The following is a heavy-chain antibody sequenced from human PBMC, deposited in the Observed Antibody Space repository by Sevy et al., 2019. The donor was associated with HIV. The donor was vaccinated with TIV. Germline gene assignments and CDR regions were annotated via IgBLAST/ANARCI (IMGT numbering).Heavy chain of an antibody. J-gene: IGHJ3*02. CDR2: IDTDGSDT. D-gene: IGHD5-12*01. CDR1: GFIFSTDW. Sequence: GGSLRLSCVASGFIFSTDWMHWVRQAPGKGLVWVSRIDTDGSDTSYAYSVKGRFTISRDNAKNTLYLQMNSLRAEDTAVYYCVKDRRYSGYVGYGAFDIWGQGTMVTASS. CDR3: VKDRRYSGYVGYGAFDI. V-gene: IGHV3-74*01.